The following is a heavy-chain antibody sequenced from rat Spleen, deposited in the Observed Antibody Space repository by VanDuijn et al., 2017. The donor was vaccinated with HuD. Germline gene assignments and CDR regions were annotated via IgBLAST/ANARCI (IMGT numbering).Heavy chain of an antibody. CDR2: INKDTTTI. CDR1: GFNFNDYW. CDR3: ARGPHYGDYPDYFNY. D-gene: IGHD1-11*01. Sequence: EVKLVESGGGLVQPGRSLKLSCAASGFNFNDYWMGWVRQAPGKGLEWIGHINKDTTTINYSPSLKEKFTISRDNAHNTLYLQMSKLGSEDTAMYYCARGPHYGDYPDYFNYWGQGVMVTVSS. J-gene: IGHJ2*01. V-gene: IGHV4-2*01.